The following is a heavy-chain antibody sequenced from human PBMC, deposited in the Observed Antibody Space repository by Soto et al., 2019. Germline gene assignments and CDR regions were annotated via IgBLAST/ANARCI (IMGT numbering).Heavy chain of an antibody. D-gene: IGHD6-19*01. CDR1: GGSISGSY. Sequence: SETLSLTCSVSGGSISGSYWSWIRQSPGKGLEWLGYVYYTGSTKYSPSLRSRVSISVDTSKNEFSLRLSSVTAADTAVYFCARSVAVPGAHVDYWGQGTQVTVSS. V-gene: IGHV4-59*01. CDR2: VYYTGST. CDR3: ARSVAVPGAHVDY. J-gene: IGHJ4*02.